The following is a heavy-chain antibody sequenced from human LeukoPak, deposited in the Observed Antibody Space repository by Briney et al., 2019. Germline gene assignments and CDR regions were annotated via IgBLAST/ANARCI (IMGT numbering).Heavy chain of an antibody. Sequence: PGGSLRLSCAASGFTFDDYTMHWVRQAPGKGLEWVSLISWDGGSTYYADSVKGRFTISRDNSKNSLYLQMNSLRTEDTALYYCAKDMGFPRWLPLTYYYYYGMDVWAKGPRSPSP. D-gene: IGHD3-22*01. V-gene: IGHV3-43*01. J-gene: IGHJ6*02. CDR2: ISWDGGST. CDR1: GFTFDDYT. CDR3: AKDMGFPRWLPLTYYYYYGMDV.